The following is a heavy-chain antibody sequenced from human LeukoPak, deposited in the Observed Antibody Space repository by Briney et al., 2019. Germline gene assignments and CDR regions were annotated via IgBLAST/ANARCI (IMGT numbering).Heavy chain of an antibody. Sequence: PSETLSLTCTVSGGSISSYYWSWIRQPPGKGLEWIGYIYYSGGTNYNPSLKSRVTISVDTSKNQFSLKLSSVTAADTAVYYCARALPRGGYSYGYFDYWGQGTLVTVSS. CDR3: ARALPRGGYSYGYFDY. V-gene: IGHV4-59*08. D-gene: IGHD5-18*01. J-gene: IGHJ4*02. CDR2: IYYSGGT. CDR1: GGSISSYY.